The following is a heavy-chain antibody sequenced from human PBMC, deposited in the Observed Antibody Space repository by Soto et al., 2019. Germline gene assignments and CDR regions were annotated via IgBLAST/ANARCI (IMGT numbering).Heavy chain of an antibody. Sequence: GGSLRLSCAASGFTFSSYWMSWVRQAPGKGLEWVAKIKQDGSEKFYVDSVKCRVSITRDNAKNSRYLQMKSMRAEDTAVYYCEREGIHMVRGAYYYYYGMDVWGQGTTVTVSS. D-gene: IGHD3-10*01. J-gene: IGHJ6*02. V-gene: IGHV3-7*01. CDR1: GFTFSSYW. CDR2: IKQDGSEK. CDR3: EREGIHMVRGAYYYYYGMDV.